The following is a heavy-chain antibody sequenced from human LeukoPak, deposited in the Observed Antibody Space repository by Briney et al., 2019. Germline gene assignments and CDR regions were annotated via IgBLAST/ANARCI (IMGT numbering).Heavy chain of an antibody. V-gene: IGHV1-24*01. Sequence: ASVKVSCKVSGYTLTELSMHWVRQAPGKGPEWMGGFDPEDGETIYAQKFQGRVTMTEDTSTDTAYMELSSLRSEDTAVYYCATELEFSLRQTNMQTDAFDIWGQGTMVTVSS. CDR3: ATELEFSLRQTNMQTDAFDI. D-gene: IGHD3-16*02. CDR2: FDPEDGET. CDR1: GYTLTELS. J-gene: IGHJ3*02.